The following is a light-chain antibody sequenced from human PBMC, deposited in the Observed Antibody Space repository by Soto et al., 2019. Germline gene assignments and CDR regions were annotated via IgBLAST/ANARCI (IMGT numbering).Light chain of an antibody. CDR1: SSDIGDSNF. V-gene: IGLV2-14*01. CDR3: SSYTSSSTLGV. CDR2: DVS. Sequence: QSVLAQPASVSGSPGQSITISCTGTSSDIGDSNFVSWYQHHPGKAPKLLIYDVSDRPSGVSNRFSGSKSGNTASLTISGLQAEDEADYYCSSYTSSSTLGVFGTGTKVTVL. J-gene: IGLJ1*01.